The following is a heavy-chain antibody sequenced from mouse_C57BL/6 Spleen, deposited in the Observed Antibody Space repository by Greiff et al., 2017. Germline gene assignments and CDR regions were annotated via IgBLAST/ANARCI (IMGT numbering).Heavy chain of an antibody. D-gene: IGHD2-4*01. V-gene: IGHV5-4*03. J-gene: IGHJ3*01. Sequence: EVKVVESGGGLVKPGGSLKLSCAASGFTFSSYAMSWVRQTPEKRLEWVATISDGGSYTYYPDNVKGRFTISRDNAKNNLYLQMSHLKSEDTAMYYCARSPYDYDRDWFAYWGQGTLVTVSA. CDR2: ISDGGSYT. CDR1: GFTFSSYA. CDR3: ARSPYDYDRDWFAY.